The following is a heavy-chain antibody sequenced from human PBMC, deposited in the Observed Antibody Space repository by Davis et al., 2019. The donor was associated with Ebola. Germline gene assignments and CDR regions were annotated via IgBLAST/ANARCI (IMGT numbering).Heavy chain of an antibody. Sequence: PGGSLRLSCAAFGFTVSSNYMSWVRQAPGKGLEWVSTLYSGGRTNYADSVKGRFTISRDNSKNTLYLQMNSQRAEDTAVYYCAGGTLEWVFDYWGQGTLVTVSS. D-gene: IGHD3-3*01. J-gene: IGHJ4*02. CDR2: LYSGGRT. CDR3: AGGTLEWVFDY. CDR1: GFTVSSNY. V-gene: IGHV3-53*01.